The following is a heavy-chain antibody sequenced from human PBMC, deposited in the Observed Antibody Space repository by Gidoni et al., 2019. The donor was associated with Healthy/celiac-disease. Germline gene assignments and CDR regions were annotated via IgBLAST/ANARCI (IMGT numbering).Heavy chain of an antibody. V-gene: IGHV1-2*02. CDR2: INPNSGGT. J-gene: IGHJ3*02. Sequence: QVQLVQSGAEVKKPGASVKVSCKASGYTFTGYYMHWVRQAPGQGLEWMGWINPNSGGTNYAQKFQGRVTMTRDTSISTAYMELSRLRSDDTAVYYCARGTGLLWFGNDAFDIWGQGTMVTVSS. CDR1: GYTFTGYY. D-gene: IGHD3-10*01. CDR3: ARGTGLLWFGNDAFDI.